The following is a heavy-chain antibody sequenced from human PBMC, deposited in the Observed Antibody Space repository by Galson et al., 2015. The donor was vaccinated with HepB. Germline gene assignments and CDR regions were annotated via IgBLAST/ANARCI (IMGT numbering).Heavy chain of an antibody. CDR2: ISGSGGRT. CDR3: AKGRPPGMPYQTNYLPSIDV. J-gene: IGHJ6*02. CDR1: GFTFSNYV. Sequence: SLRLSCAASGFTFSNYVMNWVRQAPGKGLEWVSGISGSGGRTYHADSLKGRFTISRDNSENTLYLQMNSLRAEDTAVYYCAKGRPPGMPYQTNYLPSIDVWGQGTTVDVSS. V-gene: IGHV3-23*01. D-gene: IGHD2-8*01.